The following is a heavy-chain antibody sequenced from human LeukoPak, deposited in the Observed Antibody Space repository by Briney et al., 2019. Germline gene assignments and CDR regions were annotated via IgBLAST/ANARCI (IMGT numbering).Heavy chain of an antibody. CDR1: GFTFSSYG. V-gene: IGHV3-33*01. J-gene: IGHJ4*02. D-gene: IGHD6-13*01. CDR3: ARDQGHPNSIAAGY. Sequence: GGSLRLSWAASGFTFSSYGMHWVRQAPGKGLEWVAVIWYDGSNKYYADSVKGRFTISRDNSKNTLYLQMSSLRAEDTAVYYCARDQGHPNSIAAGYWGQGTLVTVSS. CDR2: IWYDGSNK.